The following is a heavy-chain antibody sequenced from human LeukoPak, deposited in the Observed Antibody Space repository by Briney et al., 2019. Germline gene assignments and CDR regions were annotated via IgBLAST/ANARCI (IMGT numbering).Heavy chain of an antibody. J-gene: IGHJ4*02. CDR2: IYYSGST. V-gene: IGHV4-61*01. Sequence: NPSETLSLTCTVSGGSVSSGSYYWSWIRQPPGKGLEWIGYIYYSGSTNYNPSLKSRVTISVDTSKNQFSLKLSSVTAADTAVYYCARASYYDSTAYIFDYWGQGTLVTVSS. CDR1: GGSVSSGSYY. CDR3: ARASYYDSTAYIFDY. D-gene: IGHD3-22*01.